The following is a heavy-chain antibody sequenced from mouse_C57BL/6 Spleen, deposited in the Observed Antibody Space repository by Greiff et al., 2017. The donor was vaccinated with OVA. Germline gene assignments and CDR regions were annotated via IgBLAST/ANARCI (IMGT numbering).Heavy chain of an antibody. CDR1: GYSITSGYY. V-gene: IGHV3-6*01. D-gene: IGHD4-1*01. J-gene: IGHJ2*01. CDR2: ISYDGSN. CDR3: ARKELANYFDY. Sequence: DVKLQESGPGLVKPSQSLSLTCSVTGYSITSGYYWNWIRQFPGNKLEWMGYISYDGSNNYNPSLKNRISITRDTSKNQFFLKLNSVTTEDTATYYCARKELANYFDYWGQGTTLTVSS.